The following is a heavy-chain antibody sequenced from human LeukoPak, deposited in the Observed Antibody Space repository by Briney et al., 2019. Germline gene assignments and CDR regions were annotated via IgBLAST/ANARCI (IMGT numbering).Heavy chain of an antibody. D-gene: IGHD3-22*01. CDR1: GFTFSRYA. J-gene: IGHJ1*01. CDR2: ITTSGGST. V-gene: IGHV3-23*01. CDR3: VCYDNAAEYFHY. Sequence: PGGSLRLSCAASGFTFSRYAMCWVRQAPGKGLEWVSSITTSGGSTSYADSVRGRFTISRDNSKNTLYLQMNSLRAEDTDLYYCVCYDNAAEYFHYWGQGTLVTVSS.